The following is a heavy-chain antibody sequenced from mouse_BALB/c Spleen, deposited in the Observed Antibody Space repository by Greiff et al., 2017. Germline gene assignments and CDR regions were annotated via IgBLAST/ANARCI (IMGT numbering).Heavy chain of an antibody. D-gene: IGHD1-1*01. J-gene: IGHJ3*01. V-gene: IGHV5-12-1*01. CDR2: ISSGGGST. CDR1: GFAFSSYD. CDR3: ARQRNYYGSSPWFAY. Sequence: EVKLMESGGGLVKPGGSLKLSCAASGFAFSSYDMSWVRQTPEKRLEWVAYISSGGGSTYYPDTVKGRFTISRDNAKNTLYLQMSSLKSEDTAMYYCARQRNYYGSSPWFAYWGQGTLVTVSA.